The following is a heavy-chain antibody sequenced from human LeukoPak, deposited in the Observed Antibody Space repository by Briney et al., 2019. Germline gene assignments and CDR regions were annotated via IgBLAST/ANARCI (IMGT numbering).Heavy chain of an antibody. J-gene: IGHJ4*02. D-gene: IGHD3-10*01. CDR1: GFTFSVSV. Sequence: GGSLRLSCAASGFTFSVSVMHWVRQAPGKGLEYVSVISSNGGSTIYANSVKGRFTISRDNSKNTLYLQMGSLRAEDMAVYYCARDLSGGGLDYGGQGTLVTVS. V-gene: IGHV3-64*01. CDR2: ISSNGGST. CDR3: ARDLSGGGLDY.